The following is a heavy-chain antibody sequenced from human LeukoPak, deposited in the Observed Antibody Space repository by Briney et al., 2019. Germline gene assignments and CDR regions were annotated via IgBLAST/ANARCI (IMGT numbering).Heavy chain of an antibody. CDR1: GDSVSSNSAA. J-gene: IGHJ5*02. V-gene: IGHV6-1*01. Sequence: SQTLSPTCAISGDSVSSNSAAWNWIRQSPSRGLEWLGRTYYRSKWYNDYAVSVKSRITINPDTSKNQFSLQLNSVTPEDTAVYYCAREGPWDAMYYYDSSGYHNWFDPWGQGTLVTVSS. CDR2: TYYRSKWYN. D-gene: IGHD3-22*01. CDR3: AREGPWDAMYYYDSSGYHNWFDP.